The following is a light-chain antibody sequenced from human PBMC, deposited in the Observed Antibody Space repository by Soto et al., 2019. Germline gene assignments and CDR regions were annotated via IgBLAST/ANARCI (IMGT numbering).Light chain of an antibody. J-gene: IGKJ5*01. CDR3: QQYNSYPIT. Sequence: IHMTQSASSLSASVGYRVTITCRASQGISSWLAWYQQKIEKAPKSLIYAASSLQSGVPSRFSGSGYGTDFNLTISSLQTEDFATYYCQQYNSYPITFGQGTRLEIK. V-gene: IGKV1D-16*01. CDR1: QGISSW. CDR2: AAS.